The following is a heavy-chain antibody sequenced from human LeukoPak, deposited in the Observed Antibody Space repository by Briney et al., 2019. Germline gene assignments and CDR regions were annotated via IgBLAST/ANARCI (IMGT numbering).Heavy chain of an antibody. CDR1: VDSITNNH. CDR2: MSYTWYT. J-gene: IGHJ4*02. D-gene: IGHD3-10*01. CDR3: ARHIFPDGSPFDS. V-gene: IGHV4-59*08. Sequence: SSDTLSLTCTVSVDSITNNHWICIPQPPGKALEWLRHMSYTWYTNYNPSLKSRLIISVDTYKNHFSLTLTSVTAAETALYYCARHIFPDGSPFDSWGQGSLVTVSS.